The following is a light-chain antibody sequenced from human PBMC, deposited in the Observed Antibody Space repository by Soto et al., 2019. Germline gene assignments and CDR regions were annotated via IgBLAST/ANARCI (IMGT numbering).Light chain of an antibody. CDR3: QQFNSYSPGA. CDR1: QDIGNY. J-gene: IGKJ1*01. CDR2: ETP. Sequence: DIQMTQSPSSLSASVGDRVTITCQASQDIGNYLNWYQQKPGKAPKLLIYETPNMEIGVPSRFSGSGSGTDFSFSIRSLQPEDIATYYCQQFNSYSPGAFGQGTKVDIK. V-gene: IGKV1-33*01.